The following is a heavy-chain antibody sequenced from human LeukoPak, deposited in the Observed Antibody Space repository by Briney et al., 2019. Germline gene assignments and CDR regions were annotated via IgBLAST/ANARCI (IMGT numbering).Heavy chain of an antibody. V-gene: IGHV4-4*07. Sequence: PSETLSLTCTVSDGSINSYYWSWIRQPAGKGLEWIGRIYSSGSINYNPSLKSRVTMSVDTSKNQFSLKLTSVTAADTAVYYCARRRYYYDSSGYYYWGQGTLVTVSS. J-gene: IGHJ4*02. CDR3: ARRRYYYDSSGYYY. CDR2: IYSSGSI. CDR1: DGSINSYY. D-gene: IGHD3-22*01.